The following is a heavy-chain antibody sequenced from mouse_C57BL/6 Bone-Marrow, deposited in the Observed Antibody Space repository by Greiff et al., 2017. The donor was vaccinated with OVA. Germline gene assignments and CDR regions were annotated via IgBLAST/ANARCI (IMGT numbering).Heavy chain of an antibody. CDR3: ARDGRELGRDY. CDR2: IDPSDSET. J-gene: IGHJ2*01. V-gene: IGHV1-52*01. CDR1: GYTFTSYW. Sequence: QVQLQQPGAELVRPGSSVKLSCKASGYTFTSYWMHWVKQRPIQGLEWIGNIDPSDSETHYNQKFKDKATLTVDKSSSTAYMQLSSLTSDDAAVYYCARDGRELGRDYWGQGTTLTVSA. D-gene: IGHD2-3*01.